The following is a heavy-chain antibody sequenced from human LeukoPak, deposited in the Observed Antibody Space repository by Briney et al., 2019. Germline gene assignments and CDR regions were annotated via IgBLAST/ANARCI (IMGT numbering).Heavy chain of an antibody. Sequence: GGSLRLSCAASGFTFSNYGMHWVRQAPGKGLEWVAVMSYDGSNKYYADSVKGRFTISRDNSKNTLYLQMNSLRAEDTAVYYCAKDKSYSSGWYGPFDYWGQGTLVTVSS. CDR2: MSYDGSNK. CDR1: GFTFSNYG. J-gene: IGHJ4*02. D-gene: IGHD6-19*01. V-gene: IGHV3-30*18. CDR3: AKDKSYSSGWYGPFDY.